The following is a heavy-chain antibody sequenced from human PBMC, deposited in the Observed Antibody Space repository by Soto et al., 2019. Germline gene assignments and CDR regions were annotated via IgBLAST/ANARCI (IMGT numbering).Heavy chain of an antibody. CDR3: ARLPRVYYGPVPYGGMDV. CDR2: IYYSGST. V-gene: IGHV4-30-4*01. J-gene: IGHJ6*02. CDR1: GGSISSGDYY. D-gene: IGHD3-10*01. Sequence: QVQLQESGPGLVKPSQTLSLTCTVSGGSISSGDYYWSWIRQPPGKGLEWIGYIYYSGSTNYNPSLKSRVTIAVDTSKNQFSLKLSSVTAADTAVYYCARLPRVYYGPVPYGGMDVWGQGTTVTVSS.